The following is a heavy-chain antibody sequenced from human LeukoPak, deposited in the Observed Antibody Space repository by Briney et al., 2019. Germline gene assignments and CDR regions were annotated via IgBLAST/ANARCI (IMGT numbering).Heavy chain of an antibody. CDR1: GGTFSSYA. CDR2: IIPIFGTA. Sequence: SVKVSCKASGGTFSSYAISWVRQAPGQGLEWMGGIIPIFGTANYAQKFLGGVTITADESTSTAYMELSSLRSEDTAVYYCARVSGGYYDSSGHYAFDIWGQGTMVTVSS. CDR3: ARVSGGYYDSSGHYAFDI. J-gene: IGHJ3*02. D-gene: IGHD3-22*01. V-gene: IGHV1-69*13.